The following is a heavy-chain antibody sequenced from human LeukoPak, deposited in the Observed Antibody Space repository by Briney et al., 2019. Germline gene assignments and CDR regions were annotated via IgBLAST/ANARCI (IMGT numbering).Heavy chain of an antibody. J-gene: IGHJ4*02. CDR3: VSQEVVPH. D-gene: IGHD2-15*01. CDR1: GFSFTNYW. CDR2: VKEDGTTK. V-gene: IGHV3-7*01. Sequence: QPGGSLRLSCAASGFSFTNYWMSWVRQAPGKGVEWVANVKEDGTTKQYADSVKGRFTISRDNAKNSLYLQMDSLRAEDTAVYYCVSQEVVPHWGEGTLVSVSS.